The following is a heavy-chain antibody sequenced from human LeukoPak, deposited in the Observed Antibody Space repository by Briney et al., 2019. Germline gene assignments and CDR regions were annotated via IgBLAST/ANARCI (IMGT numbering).Heavy chain of an antibody. Sequence: SETLSLTCTVSGGSISSYYWSWIRQPPGKGLEWIGYIYYSGSTNYNPSLKSRVTISVDTSKNQFSLKLSSVTAADTAVYYCARDRPNDYGDKGWFDPWGQGTLVTVSS. CDR1: GGSISSYY. CDR2: IYYSGST. CDR3: ARDRPNDYGDKGWFDP. V-gene: IGHV4-59*01. J-gene: IGHJ5*02. D-gene: IGHD4-17*01.